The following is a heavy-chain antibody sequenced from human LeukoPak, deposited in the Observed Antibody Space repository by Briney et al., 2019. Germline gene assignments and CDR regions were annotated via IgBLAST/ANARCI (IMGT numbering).Heavy chain of an antibody. D-gene: IGHD3-22*01. CDR3: DVYYDSSGYYSGPDY. CDR1: GYTFTSYD. Sequence: ASVKVSCKASGYTFTSYDINWVRQATGQGLEWMGWMNPNSGNTGYAQKFQGRVTITADKSTSTAYMELSSLRSEDTAVYYCDVYYDSSGYYSGPDYWGQGTLVTVSS. J-gene: IGHJ4*02. V-gene: IGHV1-8*01. CDR2: MNPNSGNT.